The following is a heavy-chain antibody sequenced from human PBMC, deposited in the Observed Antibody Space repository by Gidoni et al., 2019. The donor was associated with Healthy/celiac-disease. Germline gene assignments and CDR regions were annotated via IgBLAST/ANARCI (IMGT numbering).Heavy chain of an antibody. V-gene: IGHV4-34*01. J-gene: IGHJ5*02. CDR1: GGSFSGYY. CDR3: ARAPGVVVVTAIHNWFDP. D-gene: IGHD2-21*02. Sequence: QVQLQPWGAGLLKPSETLSLTCAVYGGSFSGYYWSWIRQPPGKGLEWIGEINHSGRTNYNPSLKSRVTISVDTSKNQFSLKLSSVTAADTAVYYCARAPGVVVVTAIHNWFDPWGQGTLVTVSS. CDR2: INHSGRT.